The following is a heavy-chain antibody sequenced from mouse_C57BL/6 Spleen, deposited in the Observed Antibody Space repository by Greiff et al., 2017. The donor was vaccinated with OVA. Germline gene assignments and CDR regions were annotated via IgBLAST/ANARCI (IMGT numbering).Heavy chain of an antibody. V-gene: IGHV5-17*01. J-gene: IGHJ4*01. D-gene: IGHD2-3*01. CDR2: ISSGSSTI. Sequence: EVQLQESGGGLVKPGGSLKLSCAASGFTFSDYGMHWVRQAPEKGLEWVAYISSGSSTIYYADTVKGRFTISRDNAKNTLFLQMTSLRSEDTAMYYCARGAYDGYYGYAMDYWGQGTSVTVSS. CDR1: GFTFSDYG. CDR3: ARGAYDGYYGYAMDY.